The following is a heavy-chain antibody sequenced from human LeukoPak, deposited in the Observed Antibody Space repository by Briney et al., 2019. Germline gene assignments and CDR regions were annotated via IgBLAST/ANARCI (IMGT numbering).Heavy chain of an antibody. J-gene: IGHJ4*02. D-gene: IGHD1-26*01. CDR3: ARVXSGSYYPDY. CDR1: GYTFTSYG. Sequence: ASVKVSCKASGYTFTSYGINWVRQAPGQGLEWMGWISVYNGNTKSAQKVQGRVTITSDTTASTAYMELRSLRSDDTAVYYCARVXSGSYYPDYWGQGTLVTVSS. CDR2: ISVYNGNT. V-gene: IGHV1-18*01.